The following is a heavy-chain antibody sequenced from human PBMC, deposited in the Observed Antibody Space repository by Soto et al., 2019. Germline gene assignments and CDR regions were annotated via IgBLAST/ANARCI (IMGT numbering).Heavy chain of an antibody. V-gene: IGHV3-23*01. D-gene: IGHD2-8*01. Sequence: GGSLRLSCVASRFSFSSYEMSWVRQAAGKGLERVSRVSLTGDRTNYAGSVKGRFTVSRDNFKNTLYLEMDSLRPEDTAIYYCARGGGYCTPTSCAIDSWGRGTPVTVSS. J-gene: IGHJ4*02. CDR3: ARGGGYCTPTSCAIDS. CDR2: VSLTGDRT. CDR1: RFSFSSYE.